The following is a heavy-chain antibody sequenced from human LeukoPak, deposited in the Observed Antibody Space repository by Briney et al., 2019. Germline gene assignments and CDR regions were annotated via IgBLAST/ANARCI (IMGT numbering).Heavy chain of an antibody. CDR1: GFTFSSYS. Sequence: PGGSLRLSCAASGFTFSSYSMNWVRQAPGKGLEWVSSISSSSSYIYYADSVKGRFTISRDNAKNSLYLQMNSLRAEDTAVYHCARGNGCSSTSCSGGFDYWGQGTLVTVSS. J-gene: IGHJ4*02. CDR2: ISSSSSYI. V-gene: IGHV3-21*01. CDR3: ARGNGCSSTSCSGGFDY. D-gene: IGHD2-2*01.